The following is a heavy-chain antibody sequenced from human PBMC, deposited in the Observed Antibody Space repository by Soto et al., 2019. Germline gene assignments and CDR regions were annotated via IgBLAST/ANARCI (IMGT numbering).Heavy chain of an antibody. Sequence: SETLSLTCAVSGGSMSRGGQSWSWIRHPPGKSLEWLGFIYYTGSTYYNPSVKSRVTLSVYRSKDQFSLNLSSLTAPDTAMYFCARAPPGPSPRWDVVGQGTMVTVFS. V-gene: IGHV4-30-2*01. CDR3: ARAPPGPSPRWDV. J-gene: IGHJ6*02. D-gene: IGHD3-10*01. CDR1: GGSMSRGGQS. CDR2: IYYTGST.